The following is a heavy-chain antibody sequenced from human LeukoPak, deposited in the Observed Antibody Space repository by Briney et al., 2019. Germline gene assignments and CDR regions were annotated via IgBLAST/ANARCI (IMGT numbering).Heavy chain of an antibody. V-gene: IGHV4-39*01. CDR3: ARGYYYGSGSYYTPFGY. Sequence: PSQTLSLTCTVSGGSISSGDYYWSWIRQPPGEGLEWIGSIYYSGSTYYNPSLKSRVTISVDTSKNQFSLKLSSVTAADTAVYYCARGYYYGSGSYYTPFGYWGQGTLVTVSS. CDR1: GGSISSGDYY. D-gene: IGHD3-10*01. CDR2: IYYSGST. J-gene: IGHJ4*02.